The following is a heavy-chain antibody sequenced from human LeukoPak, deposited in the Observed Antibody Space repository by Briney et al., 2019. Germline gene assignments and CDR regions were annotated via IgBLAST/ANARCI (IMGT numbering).Heavy chain of an antibody. Sequence: SETLSLTCDVYGGSFSGYYWSWIRQPPRKGLEWIGEINHSGSTNYNPSLKSRVTISVDTSKNQFSLKLSSVTAADTAVYYCARGWSHLDYWGQGTLVTVSS. V-gene: IGHV4-34*01. CDR3: ARGWSHLDY. CDR2: INHSGST. D-gene: IGHD2-8*02. J-gene: IGHJ4*02. CDR1: GGSFSGYY.